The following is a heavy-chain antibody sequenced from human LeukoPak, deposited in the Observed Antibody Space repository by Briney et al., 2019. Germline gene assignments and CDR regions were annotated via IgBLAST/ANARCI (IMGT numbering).Heavy chain of an antibody. CDR1: GFTFSSYG. CDR2: ISYDGSNK. V-gene: IGHV3-30*03. CDR3: ARVSKSSGYSYGPKGYYYYYMDV. Sequence: PGGSLRLSCAASGFTFSSYGMHWVRQAPGKGLEWVAVISYDGSNKYYADSVKGRFTISRDNSKNTLYLQMNSLRAEDTAVYYCARVSKSSGYSYGPKGYYYYYMDVWGKGTTVTVSS. D-gene: IGHD5-18*01. J-gene: IGHJ6*03.